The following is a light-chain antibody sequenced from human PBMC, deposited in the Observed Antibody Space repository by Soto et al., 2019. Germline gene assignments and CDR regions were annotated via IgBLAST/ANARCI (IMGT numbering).Light chain of an antibody. CDR2: KAS. J-gene: IGKJ1*01. CDR3: KQYNSYSGT. V-gene: IGKV1-5*03. CDR1: QSISGW. Sequence: DIQMTQSPSTLSASVGDRVTITCRASQSISGWLAWYQQKPGKAPKLLIYKASTLESGVQSRFSGSGSGTEFTLTIRSLQADDFAAYYCKQYNSYSGTFGQGTKVDIK.